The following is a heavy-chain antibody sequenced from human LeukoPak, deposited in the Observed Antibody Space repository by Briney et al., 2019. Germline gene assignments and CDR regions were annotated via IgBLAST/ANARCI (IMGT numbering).Heavy chain of an antibody. CDR1: GYSISSGYY. CDR3: VREWGRIMITFGGIIDPSFDW. Sequence: SETLSLTCTVSGYSISSGYYWGWIRQPPGKGLEWIGSIYHSGSTYYNPSLKSRVTISVDTSKNQFSLKLSSVTAADTAVYYCVREWGRIMITFGGIIDPSFDWWGQGTLVTVSS. CDR2: IYHSGST. D-gene: IGHD3-16*02. J-gene: IGHJ4*02. V-gene: IGHV4-38-2*02.